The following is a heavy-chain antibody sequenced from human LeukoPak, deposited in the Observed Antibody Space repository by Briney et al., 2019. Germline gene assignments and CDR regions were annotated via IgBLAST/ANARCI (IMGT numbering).Heavy chain of an antibody. CDR2: ISAYNGNT. V-gene: IGHV1-18*01. D-gene: IGHD4-17*01. Sequence: ASVKVSCRASGYTFTSYGISWVRQAPGQGLEWMGWISAYNGNTNYAQKLQGRVTMTTDTSTSTAYMELRSLRSDDTAVYYCARVDYGDGYFDYWGQGTLVTASS. J-gene: IGHJ4*02. CDR3: ARVDYGDGYFDY. CDR1: GYTFTSYG.